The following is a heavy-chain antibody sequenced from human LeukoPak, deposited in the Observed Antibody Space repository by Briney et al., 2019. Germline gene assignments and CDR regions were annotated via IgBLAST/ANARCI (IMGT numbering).Heavy chain of an antibody. CDR3: ARTQGWGTVRTGYYYGMDV. D-gene: IGHD4-11*01. CDR2: IYYSET. Sequence: SETLSLTCTVSGGSISSGGYYWSWIRQPPGKGLEWIGYIYYSETYYNPSLKSRVTISLDTSKNQFSLNLRFVTAADTAVYFCARTQGWGTVRTGYYYGMDVWGQGTTVTVSS. CDR1: GGSISSGGYY. V-gene: IGHV4-61*08. J-gene: IGHJ6*02.